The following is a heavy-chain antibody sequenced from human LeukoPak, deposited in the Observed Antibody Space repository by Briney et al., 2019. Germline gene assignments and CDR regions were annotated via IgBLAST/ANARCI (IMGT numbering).Heavy chain of an antibody. Sequence: GGSLRLSCAASGFTFSSYSMNWVRQAPGKGLEWVSYISSSSSTIYYADSVKGRFTISRDNSKNTLYLQMNSLRAEDRAVYYCAKDGDYGDYWYYYGMDVWGQGTTVTVSS. V-gene: IGHV3-48*01. CDR3: AKDGDYGDYWYYYGMDV. CDR2: ISSSSSTI. D-gene: IGHD4-17*01. CDR1: GFTFSSYS. J-gene: IGHJ6*02.